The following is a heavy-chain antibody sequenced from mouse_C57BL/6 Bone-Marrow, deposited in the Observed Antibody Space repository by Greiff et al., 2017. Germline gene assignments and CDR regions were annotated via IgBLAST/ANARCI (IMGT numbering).Heavy chain of an antibody. CDR3: ARDDYEDY. Sequence: EVQLVESGGGLVKPGGSLKLSCAASGFTFRDYGMHWVRQAPEKGLEWVAYISSGSSTLYYADTVKGRFTISRDNAKNTLFLQMTSLRSEDTAMYYCARDDYEDYWGQGTTLTVSS. CDR1: GFTFRDYG. J-gene: IGHJ2*01. CDR2: ISSGSSTL. D-gene: IGHD2-4*01. V-gene: IGHV5-17*01.